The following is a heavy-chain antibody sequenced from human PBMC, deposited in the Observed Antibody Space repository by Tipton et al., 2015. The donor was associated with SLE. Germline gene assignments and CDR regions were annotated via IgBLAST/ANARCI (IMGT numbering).Heavy chain of an antibody. J-gene: IGHJ4*02. CDR1: GGSISSSNYY. D-gene: IGHD6-19*01. Sequence: TLSLTCTVSGGSISSSNYYWSWLRQPPGKGLEYIGYIYYSGGTNHNPSLNNRVTISVDRSNNQFSLKLSSVTPADTAVYYCARDAAVAGHFDYWGQGKLVTVSS. V-gene: IGHV4-61*01. CDR3: ARDAAVAGHFDY. CDR2: IYYSGGT.